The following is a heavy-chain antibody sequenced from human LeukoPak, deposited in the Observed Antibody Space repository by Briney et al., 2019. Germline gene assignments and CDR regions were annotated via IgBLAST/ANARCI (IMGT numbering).Heavy chain of an antibody. CDR3: ARDHYDFWSGYYRNENWFDP. D-gene: IGHD3-3*01. CDR2: IYYSGST. V-gene: IGHV4-34*09. J-gene: IGHJ5*02. CDR1: GGSFNGYY. Sequence: PSETLSLTCAVYGGSFNGYYWNWIRQPPGKGLEWIGYIYYSGSTYYNPSLKSRVTISVDTSKNQFSLKLSSVTAADTAVYYCARDHYDFWSGYYRNENWFDPWGQGTLVTVSS.